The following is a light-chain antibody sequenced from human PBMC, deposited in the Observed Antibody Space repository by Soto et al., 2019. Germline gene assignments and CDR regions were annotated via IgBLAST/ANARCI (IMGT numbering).Light chain of an antibody. CDR2: DVN. V-gene: IGLV2-18*02. J-gene: IGLJ2*01. Sequence: QSALTQPPSVSGSPGQSVTISCTGTSSDVGSYNRVSWYQQSPGTAPKLIIYDVNDRPSGVPDRFSGSKSGNTASLTISGLQVEDEADYYCSSYRSTNTFVVFGGGTTLTVL. CDR1: SSDVGSYNR. CDR3: SSYRSTNTFVV.